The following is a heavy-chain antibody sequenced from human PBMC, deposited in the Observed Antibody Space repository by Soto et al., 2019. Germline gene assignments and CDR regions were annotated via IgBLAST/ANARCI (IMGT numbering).Heavy chain of an antibody. CDR3: ASSYSGYLDN. Sequence: PSETRSLTCSVSGGSMSSGAYYWNWIRQHPGKGLEWIAYIYHTGNTYYNPSLRSRTTISVDTSENQFSLKLTSVTDADTAVYYCASSYSGYLDNWGQGTLVTVSS. V-gene: IGHV4-31*03. J-gene: IGHJ4*02. CDR2: IYHTGNT. CDR1: GGSMSSGAYY. D-gene: IGHD3-22*01.